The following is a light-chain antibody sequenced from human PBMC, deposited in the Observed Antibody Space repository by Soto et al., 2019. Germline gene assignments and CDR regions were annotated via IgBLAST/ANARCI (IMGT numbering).Light chain of an antibody. CDR3: YSYAGSYTLV. CDR2: DVS. CDR1: SNDVGGYNF. J-gene: IGLJ2*01. V-gene: IGLV2-11*01. Sequence: QSALTQPRSVSGSPGQSVTISCTGTSNDVGGYNFVSWYQQHPGKVPKLFIYDVSRRPSGVPDRFSGSKSGNTASLTISGLQAEDEDDYYCYSYAGSYTLVFGGGTKLTVL.